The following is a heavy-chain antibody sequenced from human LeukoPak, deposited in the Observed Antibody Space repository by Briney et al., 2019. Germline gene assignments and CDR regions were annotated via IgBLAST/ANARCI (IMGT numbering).Heavy chain of an antibody. V-gene: IGHV1-8*01. CDR3: ARGLYLQRIAVAGTLGY. CDR2: MNPNSGNT. J-gene: IGHJ4*02. D-gene: IGHD6-19*01. CDR1: GHTFTSYD. Sequence: ASVKVSCKASGHTFTSYDINWVRQATGQGLEWMGWMNPNSGNTGYAQKFQGRVIMARNTSISTAYMELSSLRSEDTAVYYCARGLYLQRIAVAGTLGYWGQGTLVTVSS.